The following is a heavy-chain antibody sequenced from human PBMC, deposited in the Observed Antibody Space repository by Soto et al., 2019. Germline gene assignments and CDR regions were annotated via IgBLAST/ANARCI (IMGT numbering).Heavy chain of an antibody. J-gene: IGHJ6*02. Sequence: GASVKVSCKASGYTFTSYAMHWVRQAPGQRLEWMGWINAGNGNTKYSQKFQGRVTITRDTSASTAYMELSSLRSEDTAVYYCARGERVLWFGELNYYGMDVWGQGTTVTVSS. CDR3: ARGERVLWFGELNYYGMDV. V-gene: IGHV1-3*01. CDR2: INAGNGNT. CDR1: GYTFTSYA. D-gene: IGHD3-10*01.